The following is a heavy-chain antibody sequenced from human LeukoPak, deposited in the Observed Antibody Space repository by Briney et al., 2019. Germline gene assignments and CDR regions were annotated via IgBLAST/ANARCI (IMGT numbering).Heavy chain of an antibody. J-gene: IGHJ4*02. CDR1: GFTFSTYG. Sequence: GGSLRLSCAASGFTFSTYGMSWVRQAPGKGLDWVSAVSGSGGSTHYADSVTGRFTISRDTSKNTLFLQMNSLRAEDTAVYYCARGQPGVAAAGNLDYWGQGTLVTVSS. V-gene: IGHV3-23*01. D-gene: IGHD6-13*01. CDR3: ARGQPGVAAAGNLDY. CDR2: VSGSGGST.